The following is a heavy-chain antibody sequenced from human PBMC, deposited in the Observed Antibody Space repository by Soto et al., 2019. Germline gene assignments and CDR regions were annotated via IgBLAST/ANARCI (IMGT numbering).Heavy chain of an antibody. CDR3: AEGRYLFKVSGACDI. CDR1: GFTFSSYA. CDR2: ISYDGSNK. Sequence: QVQLVESGGGVVQPGRSLRLSCAASGFTFSSYAMHWVRQAPGKGLEWVAVISYDGSNKYYADSVKGRFTISRDNSKNTLYLQMNSLRAEDTAVYYCAEGRYLFKVSGACDICGQGTMVTVSS. D-gene: IGHD3-16*02. J-gene: IGHJ3*02. V-gene: IGHV3-30-3*01.